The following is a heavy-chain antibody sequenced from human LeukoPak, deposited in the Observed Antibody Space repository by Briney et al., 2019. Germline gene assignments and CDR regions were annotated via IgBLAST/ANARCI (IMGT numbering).Heavy chain of an antibody. D-gene: IGHD2-2*01. CDR1: GFTFISYG. J-gene: IGHJ6*02. CDR2: IKQDGSEK. Sequence: GGSLRLSCAASGFTFISYGMHWVRQAPGKGLEWVANIKQDGSEKYYVDSVKGRFTISRDNANNSLYLQMNSLRAEDTAVYYCARANWYCSSTSCYASYYYYGMDVWGQGTTVTVSS. V-gene: IGHV3-7*01. CDR3: ARANWYCSSTSCYASYYYYGMDV.